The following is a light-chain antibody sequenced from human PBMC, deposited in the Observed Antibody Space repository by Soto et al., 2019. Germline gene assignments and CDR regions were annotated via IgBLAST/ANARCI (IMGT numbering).Light chain of an antibody. Sequence: QSVLTQPASVSGSPGQSITISCTGTSSDVGGYNYVSWYQQHPGKAPKVMIYEVSNRPSGVSNRFSGSKSGNTASLTISGLQAEDEADYYCNSYSSTTPLSVFGTGTNLTVL. V-gene: IGLV2-14*01. CDR1: SSDVGGYNY. CDR2: EVS. CDR3: NSYSSTTPLSV. J-gene: IGLJ1*01.